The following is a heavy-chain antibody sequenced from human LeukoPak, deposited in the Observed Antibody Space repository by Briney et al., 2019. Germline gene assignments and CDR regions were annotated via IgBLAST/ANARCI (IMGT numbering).Heavy chain of an antibody. CDR1: GLTVTDAW. V-gene: IGHV3-15*01. CDR2: IKRKSDGGTT. Sequence: GGSLRLSCVASGLTVTDAWMNWVRQAPEKGLEWVGRIKRKSDGGTTDYAAPVKGRFSFSRDDSKNTLYLQMNSLKIEATAVSYCASELELHDVFDTWGQGRWSPSLQ. J-gene: IGHJ3*02. D-gene: IGHD1-7*01. CDR3: ASELELHDVFDT.